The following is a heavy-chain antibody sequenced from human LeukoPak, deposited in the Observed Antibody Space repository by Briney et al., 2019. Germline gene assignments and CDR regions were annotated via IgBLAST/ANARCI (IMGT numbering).Heavy chain of an antibody. CDR3: AKAGWIITSAIDY. D-gene: IGHD1-20*01. V-gene: IGHV4-38-2*01. CDR1: GYSISRGYF. CDR2: IYHTGSA. J-gene: IGHJ4*02. Sequence: SETLSLTCGVSGYSISRGYFWAWVRHSPGKGLEWIATIYHTGSAYYNPSLESRVTISADTSKNEFSLNLKSVTAADTAVYFCAKAGWIITSAIDYWGRGTLVTVSS.